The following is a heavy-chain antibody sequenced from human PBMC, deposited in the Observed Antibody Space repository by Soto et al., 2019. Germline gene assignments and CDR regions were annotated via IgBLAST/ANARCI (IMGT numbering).Heavy chain of an antibody. CDR1: GGSISRYY. Sequence: QVLLQESGPGLVKPSETLSLTCTVSGGSISRYYWSWIRQPPGKGLEWIGYMYNTGSTVYNPSFKSRVTISVDTSKNQFSLKLDSVTAADTAVYYCARDLWGYCGTDCYPLDVWGQGTTVTVSS. V-gene: IGHV4-59*01. J-gene: IGHJ6*02. CDR2: MYNTGST. D-gene: IGHD2-21*02. CDR3: ARDLWGYCGTDCYPLDV.